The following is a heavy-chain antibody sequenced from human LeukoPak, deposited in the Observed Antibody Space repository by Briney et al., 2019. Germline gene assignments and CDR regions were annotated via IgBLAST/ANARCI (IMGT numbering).Heavy chain of an antibody. Sequence: GRSLRLSCAASGFTFSSYGMHWVRQAPGKGLEWVAVISYDGSNKYYADSVKGRFTISRDNSKNTLYLQMNSLKTEDTAVYYCTRLGRGMWYWGQGTLVTVSS. CDR1: GFTFSSYG. V-gene: IGHV3-30*03. D-gene: IGHD3-10*01. CDR3: TRLGRGMWY. J-gene: IGHJ4*02. CDR2: ISYDGSNK.